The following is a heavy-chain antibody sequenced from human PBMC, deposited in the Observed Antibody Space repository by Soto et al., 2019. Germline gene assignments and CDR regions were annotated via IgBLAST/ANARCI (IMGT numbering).Heavy chain of an antibody. J-gene: IGHJ4*02. D-gene: IGHD3-16*02. CDR3: AKDSDGYDYVWGSYRYTSRPFDY. CDR2: ISGSGGST. CDR1: GFTFSSYA. Sequence: GGSLRLSCAASGFTFSSYAMSWVRQAPGKGLEWVSAISGSGGSTYYADSVKGRFTISRDNSKNTLYLQMNSLRAEDTAVYYCAKDSDGYDYVWGSYRYTSRPFDYWGQGTLVTVSS. V-gene: IGHV3-23*01.